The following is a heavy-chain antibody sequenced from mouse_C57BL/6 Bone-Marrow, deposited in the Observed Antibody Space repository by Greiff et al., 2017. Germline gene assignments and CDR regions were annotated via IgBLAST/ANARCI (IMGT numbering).Heavy chain of an antibody. Sequence: EVKLMESGGGLVKPGGSLKLSCAASGFTFSSYTMSWVRQTPEKRLEWVATISGGGGNTYYPDSVKGRFTISRDNAKNTLYLQMSSLRSEDTALYYCARRDSPGGMDYWGQGTSVTVSS. CDR2: ISGGGGNT. D-gene: IGHD3-2*02. V-gene: IGHV5-9*01. CDR1: GFTFSSYT. CDR3: ARRDSPGGMDY. J-gene: IGHJ4*01.